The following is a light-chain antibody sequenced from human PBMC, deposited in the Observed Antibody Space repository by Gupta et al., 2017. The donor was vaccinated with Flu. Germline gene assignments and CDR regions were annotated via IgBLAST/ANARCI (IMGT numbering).Light chain of an antibody. V-gene: IGKV3-15*01. J-gene: IGKJ2*01. CDR2: GAS. Sequence: EIVMTQSPATLSVSPGESATLSCRASQSVSSNLAWYQQKPGQAPRLLIYGASTRATGIPARCSGSGSGTEFTLTIGSLQSEDFAVYYCQQYNNWPYTFGQGTKLDIK. CDR3: QQYNNWPYT. CDR1: QSVSSN.